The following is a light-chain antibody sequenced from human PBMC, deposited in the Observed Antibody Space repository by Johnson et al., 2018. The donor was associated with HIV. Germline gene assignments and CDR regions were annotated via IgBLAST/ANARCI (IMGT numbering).Light chain of an antibody. Sequence: LTQPPSVSAAPGQKVTISCSGSSSNIGNNYVSWYQQFPGTAPKLLIYDNNKRPSGIPGRFSGSKSGPSATLGITGLQTGDEADYYCGTWDSSLTSYVFGAGTKVTVL. CDR3: GTWDSSLTSYV. CDR2: DNN. J-gene: IGLJ1*01. V-gene: IGLV1-51*01. CDR1: SSNIGNNY.